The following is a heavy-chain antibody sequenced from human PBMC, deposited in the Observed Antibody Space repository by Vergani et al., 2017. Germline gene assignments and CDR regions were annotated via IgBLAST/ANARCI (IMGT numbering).Heavy chain of an antibody. D-gene: IGHD1-26*01. CDR2: IWYDGSNK. CDR1: GFTFSSYG. J-gene: IGHJ4*02. CDR3: ARDLRGLVIDFDY. Sequence: QVQLVESGGGVVQSGRSLRLSCAASGFTFSSYGMHWVRQAPGKGLEWVAVIWYDGSNKYYADSVKGRFTISRDNSKNTLYLQMNSLRAEDTAVYYCARDLRGLVIDFDYWGQGTLVTVSS. V-gene: IGHV3-33*01.